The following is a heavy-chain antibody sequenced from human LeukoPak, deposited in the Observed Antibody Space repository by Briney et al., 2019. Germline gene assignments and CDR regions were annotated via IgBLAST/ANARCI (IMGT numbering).Heavy chain of an antibody. D-gene: IGHD5-18*01. V-gene: IGHV1-18*01. Sequence: ASVKVSCKASGYTFTSYGISWVRQAPGQGLEWMGWISAYNGNTNYAQKFQGRVTITADKSTSTAYMELSSLRSEDTAVYYCARVGQLWFRRWFDPWGQGTLVTVSS. J-gene: IGHJ5*02. CDR2: ISAYNGNT. CDR3: ARVGQLWFRRWFDP. CDR1: GYTFTSYG.